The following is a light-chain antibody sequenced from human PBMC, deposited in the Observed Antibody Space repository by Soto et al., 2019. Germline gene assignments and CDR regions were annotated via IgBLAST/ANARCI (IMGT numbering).Light chain of an antibody. CDR2: RNN. V-gene: IGLV1-47*01. Sequence: QSVLTQPPSASGSPGQRVTISCSGSISNIGSNLVYWHQQLPGTAPKLLIFRNNQRPSGVPDRFSGSKSGTSASLAISGLRSEDEADYYCAAWDDSLSVYVFGTGTKVTVL. CDR1: ISNIGSNL. J-gene: IGLJ1*01. CDR3: AAWDDSLSVYV.